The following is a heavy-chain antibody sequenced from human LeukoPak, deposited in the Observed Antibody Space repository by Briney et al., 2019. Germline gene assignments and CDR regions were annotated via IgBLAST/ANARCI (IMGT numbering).Heavy chain of an antibody. CDR2: IIPNFGTA. CDR3: EIVGATGRSHFDY. J-gene: IGHJ4*02. V-gene: IGHV1-69*01. D-gene: IGHD1-26*01. Sequence: SVKVSCKASGGTFSSYAISWVRQAPGQGLEWMGGIIPNFGTANYAQKFQGRVTITADESTSTAYMELSSLRSEDTAVYYCEIVGATGRSHFDYWGQGTLVTVSS. CDR1: GGTFSSYA.